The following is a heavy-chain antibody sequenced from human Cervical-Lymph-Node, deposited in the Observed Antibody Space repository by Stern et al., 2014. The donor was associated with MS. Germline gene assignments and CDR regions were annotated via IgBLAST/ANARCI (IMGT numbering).Heavy chain of an antibody. V-gene: IGHV3-30*18. D-gene: IGHD3/OR15-3a*01. CDR2: ISFDGSNK. CDR3: AKNVDYTFDL. CDR1: GFTFNNHG. J-gene: IGHJ3*01. Sequence: VQLEESGGGVVHPGRSLRLSCVGSGFTFNNHGMHWVRQAPGKGLQWVAVISFDGSNKFYSDSVKGRFIVSRDNSKNTLYLQMNNLRREDTALYYCAKNVDYTFDLWGQGTMVTVSP.